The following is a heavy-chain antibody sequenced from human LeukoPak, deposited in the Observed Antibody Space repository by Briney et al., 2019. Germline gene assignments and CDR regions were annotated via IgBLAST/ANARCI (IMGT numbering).Heavy chain of an antibody. Sequence: PGGSLRLSCAASGFTFRTSGMNWVRQAPGKGLEWVSCISSSGTTISYAQSVKGRFTITRDNAQNSLTLHMNTLRADDTAVYYCVKDGGTHFDHWGQGTLVTVSS. D-gene: IGHD1-26*01. CDR3: VKDGGTHFDH. J-gene: IGHJ4*02. V-gene: IGHV3-48*01. CDR2: ISSSGTTI. CDR1: GFTFRTSG.